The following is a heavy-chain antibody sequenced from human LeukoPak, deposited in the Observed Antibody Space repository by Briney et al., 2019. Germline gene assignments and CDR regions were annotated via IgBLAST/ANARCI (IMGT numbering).Heavy chain of an antibody. CDR1: GYTFTSYA. CDR3: ARYTSGYYRWFDP. V-gene: IGHV7-4-1*02. D-gene: IGHD6-19*01. Sequence: TSVKVSCKASGYTFTSYAMNWVRQAPGQGLEWMGWINTNTGNPTYAQGFTGRFVFSLDTSVSTAYLQISSLRAEDTAVYYCARYTSGYYRWFDPWGQGTLVTVSS. CDR2: INTNTGNP. J-gene: IGHJ5*02.